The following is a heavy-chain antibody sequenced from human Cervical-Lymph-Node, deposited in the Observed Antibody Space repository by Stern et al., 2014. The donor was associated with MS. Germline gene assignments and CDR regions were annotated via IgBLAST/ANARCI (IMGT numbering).Heavy chain of an antibody. Sequence: VQLVESGGDVVQPGRSLRLSCAASRFSISDYAMHWVRQAPGKGLEWVASISYDGSSKRYADSVKGRFTIARDNLKNTVYVQMNSLRAEGTAVYYCTREDCSGGSCRGMDVWGQGTTVTVSS. V-gene: IGHV3-30-3*01. J-gene: IGHJ6*02. CDR1: RFSISDYA. CDR2: ISYDGSSK. D-gene: IGHD2-15*01. CDR3: TREDCSGGSCRGMDV.